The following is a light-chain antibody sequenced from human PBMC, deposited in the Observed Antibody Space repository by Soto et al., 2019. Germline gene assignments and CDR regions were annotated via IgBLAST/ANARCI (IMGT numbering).Light chain of an antibody. Sequence: QSALTQPASVSGSPGQSITISCTGTSSDVGTYNLVSWHQHHPGKAPKLIIYEGSKRPSGVSNRFSGSKSGNTASLTISGVQAEDGANYYCSSFAVGSTWVFGGGTNLPVL. CDR3: SSFAVGSTWV. CDR1: SSDVGTYNL. J-gene: IGLJ3*02. CDR2: EGS. V-gene: IGLV2-23*01.